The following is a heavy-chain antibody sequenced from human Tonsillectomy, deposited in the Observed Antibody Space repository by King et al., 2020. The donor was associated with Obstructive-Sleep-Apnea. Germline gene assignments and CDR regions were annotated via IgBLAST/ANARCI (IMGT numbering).Heavy chain of an antibody. CDR3: ARDPGLGFEF. J-gene: IGHJ4*02. CDR1: GFSFSTYW. Sequence: VQLVESGGGLVQPGGSLGLSCAASGFSFSTYWMTWVRQAPGKGLEWVANINQDGTEKFYVDSVKGRFTNSRGNVKNSLYLQMNSLGAEDTAVYYCARDPGLGFEFWGQGSLVTVSS. D-gene: IGHD6-19*01. CDR2: INQDGTEK. V-gene: IGHV3-7*03.